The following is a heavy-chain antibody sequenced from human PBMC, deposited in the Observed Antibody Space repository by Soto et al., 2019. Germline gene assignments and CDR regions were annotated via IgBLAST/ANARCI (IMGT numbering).Heavy chain of an antibody. V-gene: IGHV1-69*13. CDR2: IVPMLGTP. Sequence: SVKVSCKASGGTFDNFIMNWVRQTPGRGLEWMGGIVPMLGTPTYAEKFKGRVTISATGSTSTMYMEVTSLRSEDTAIYYCARNGTYSSSLSQYSGMDVWGQGTTVTVS. CDR3: ARNGTYSSSLSQYSGMDV. J-gene: IGHJ6*02. CDR1: GGTFDNFI. D-gene: IGHD1-26*01.